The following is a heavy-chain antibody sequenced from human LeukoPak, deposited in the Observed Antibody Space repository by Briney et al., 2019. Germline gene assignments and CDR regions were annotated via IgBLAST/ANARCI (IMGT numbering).Heavy chain of an antibody. D-gene: IGHD2-21*01. Sequence: GGSLRLSCVASGFTFSNYAMSWVRQAPGRGLEWIAALNGGRTFFQNSVRGWCIISSDNSKSTLYLQLNSLTGDDTAVYYCVKEVPTYGYFDYWGRGTLVTVSS. V-gene: IGHV3-23*01. CDR1: GFTFSNYA. J-gene: IGHJ4*02. CDR2: LNGGRT. CDR3: VKEVPTYGYFDY.